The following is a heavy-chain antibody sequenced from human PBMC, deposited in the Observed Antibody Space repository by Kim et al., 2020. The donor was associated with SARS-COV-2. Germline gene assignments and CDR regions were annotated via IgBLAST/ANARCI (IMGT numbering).Heavy chain of an antibody. Sequence: ASVKVSCKVSGYTLTELSMHWVRQAPGKGLEWMGGFDPEDGETIYAQKFQGRVTMTEDTSTDTAYMELSSLRSEDTAVYYCASSLWFGELAGVWGQGTTVTVSS. D-gene: IGHD3-10*01. CDR3: ASSLWFGELAGV. CDR2: FDPEDGET. J-gene: IGHJ6*02. CDR1: GYTLTELS. V-gene: IGHV1-24*01.